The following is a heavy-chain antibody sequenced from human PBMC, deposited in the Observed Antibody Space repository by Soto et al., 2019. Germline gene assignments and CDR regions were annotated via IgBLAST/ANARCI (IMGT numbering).Heavy chain of an antibody. CDR2: ISYDGSNK. CDR3: ARDRNRRYCTNGVCYTYYYYGMDV. J-gene: IGHJ6*02. D-gene: IGHD2-8*01. Sequence: GGSLRLSCAASGFTLSSYAMHWVRQAPGKGLEWVAVISYDGSNKYYADSVKGRFTISRDNSKNTLYLQMNSLRAEDTAVYYCARDRNRRYCTNGVCYTYYYYGMDVWGQGTTVTVSS. CDR1: GFTLSSYA. V-gene: IGHV3-30-3*01.